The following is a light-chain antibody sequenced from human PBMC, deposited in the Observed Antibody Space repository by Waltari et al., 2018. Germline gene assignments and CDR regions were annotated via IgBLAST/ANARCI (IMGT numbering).Light chain of an antibody. J-gene: IGKJ4*01. CDR2: EES. V-gene: IGKV1-5*03. CDR3: QQYSTNSLT. Sequence: DIQLTQSPSTLSASVGDRVTITCRASRSIRSYMAWYQQKPGKAPKRLIHEESTLETGVPSTFSGSESGTEFTLTISSLQPDDVATYYCQQYSTNSLTFGGGTKVEIK. CDR1: RSIRSY.